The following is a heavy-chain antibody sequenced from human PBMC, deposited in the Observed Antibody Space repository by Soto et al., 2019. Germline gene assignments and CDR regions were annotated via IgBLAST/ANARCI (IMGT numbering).Heavy chain of an antibody. Sequence: SVKVSCKASGGTPSNSAISWVRQAPGQGLEWMGGIIPVFGLVKYADSVKGRLTISRDNSKNTLYLQMNSLRAEDTAVYYCARDVGSSWFYYYYGMDVWGQGTTVTVSS. V-gene: IGHV1-69*10. CDR1: GGTPSNSA. D-gene: IGHD6-13*01. CDR3: ARDVGSSWFYYYYGMDV. CDR2: IIPVFGLV. J-gene: IGHJ6*02.